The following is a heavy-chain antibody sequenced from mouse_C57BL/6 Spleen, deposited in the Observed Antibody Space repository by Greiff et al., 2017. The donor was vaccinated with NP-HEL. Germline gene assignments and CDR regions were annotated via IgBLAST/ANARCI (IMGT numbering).Heavy chain of an antibody. CDR1: GYTFTSYW. Sequence: QVQLQQPGAELVKPGASVKLSCKASGYTFTSYWMHWVKQRPGQGLEWIGMIHPNSGSTNYNEKFKSKATLTVDKSSSTAYMQLSSLTSDDSAVYYCVYYGSSYDLAWFAYWGQGTLVTVSA. CDR2: IHPNSGST. D-gene: IGHD1-1*01. V-gene: IGHV1-64*01. J-gene: IGHJ3*01. CDR3: VYYGSSYDLAWFAY.